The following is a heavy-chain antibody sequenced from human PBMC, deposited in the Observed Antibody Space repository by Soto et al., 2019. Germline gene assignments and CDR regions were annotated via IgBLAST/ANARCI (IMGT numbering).Heavy chain of an antibody. CDR2: IYSKAGTI. CDR1: GYIFNNFG. V-gene: IGHV1-18*01. Sequence: QVQLVQSGAEVQKPGASVKVSCKTSGYIFNNFGITWVRQDPGLGIEWLGWIYSKAGTINFAQKFQGRVTMTTDTSTSTAYMELRSLTFDVSDVYFCAGDIGVGNEYGGEGAVVTVS. CDR3: AGDIGVGNEY. D-gene: IGHD1-26*01. J-gene: IGHJ4*02.